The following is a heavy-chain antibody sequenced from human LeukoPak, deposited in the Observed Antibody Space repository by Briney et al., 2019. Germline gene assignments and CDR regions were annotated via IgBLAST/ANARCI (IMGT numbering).Heavy chain of an antibody. D-gene: IGHD3-10*01. J-gene: IGHJ4*02. CDR1: GYTFTSYG. Sequence: ASVKVSCKASGYTFTSYGISWVRQAPGQGLEWMGWINPNSGGTNYAQKFQGRVTMTRDTSISTAYMELSRLRSDDTAVYYCARDPTPTMVRGVISPNLDYWGQGTLVTVSS. CDR3: ARDPTPTMVRGVISPNLDY. CDR2: INPNSGGT. V-gene: IGHV1-2*02.